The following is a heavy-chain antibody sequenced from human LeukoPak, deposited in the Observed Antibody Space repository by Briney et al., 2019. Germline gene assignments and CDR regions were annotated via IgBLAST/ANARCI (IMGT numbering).Heavy chain of an antibody. CDR2: ISSGSSTI. Sequence: GGSLRLSCAASGFTFSSYSMNWVRQAPGKGLEWVSYISSGSSTIYYADSVKGRFAISRDNAKNSLYLQMNSLRDEDTAVYYCARVYCSSTSCYRGYGMDVWGQGTTVTVSS. CDR1: GFTFSSYS. CDR3: ARVYCSSTSCYRGYGMDV. V-gene: IGHV3-48*02. J-gene: IGHJ6*02. D-gene: IGHD2-2*02.